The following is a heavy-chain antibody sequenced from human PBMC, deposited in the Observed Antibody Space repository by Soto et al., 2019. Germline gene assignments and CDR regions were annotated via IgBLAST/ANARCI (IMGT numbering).Heavy chain of an antibody. CDR1: GFPFSRFE. V-gene: IGHV3-48*03. J-gene: IGHJ4*02. CDR3: TRAAWFPYLSFY. CDR2: ISSSGSTA. D-gene: IGHD3-10*01. Sequence: WGSLRLSCAASGFPFSRFELHWVRQAPGKGLEWISYISSSGSTAYYASSVEGRFTISRDNANNSVYLQMDSLRAEDTALYYCTRAAWFPYLSFYWGRGALVTVSS.